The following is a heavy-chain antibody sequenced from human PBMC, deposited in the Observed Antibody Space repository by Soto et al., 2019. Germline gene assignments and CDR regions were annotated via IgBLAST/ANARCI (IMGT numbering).Heavy chain of an antibody. CDR2: VNPMVGKS. D-gene: IGHD3-10*01. Sequence: QVQLVQSGAEVKKPGSSVKVSCTASEGTFNSYTINWVRQVPGQGLEWVGRVNPMVGKSHSALKFQGRVTMTADKSTSKAYVALTTPKSACPALYYCATSYGSGSTNFDYGVQGAPVTVSS. V-gene: IGHV1-69*02. CDR3: ATSYGSGSTNFDY. CDR1: EGTFNSYT. J-gene: IGHJ4*02.